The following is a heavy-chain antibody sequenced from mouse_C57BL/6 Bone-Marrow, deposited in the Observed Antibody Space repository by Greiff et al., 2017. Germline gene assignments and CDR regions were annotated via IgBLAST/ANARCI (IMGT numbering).Heavy chain of an antibody. CDR2: IDPENGDT. D-gene: IGHD4-1*01. CDR1: GFNIKDDY. V-gene: IGHV14-4*01. J-gene: IGHJ2*01. Sequence: EVKLQESGAELVRPGASVKLSCTASGFNIKDDYMHWVKQRPEQGLEWIGWIDPENGDTEYASKFQGKATITADTSSNTAYLQLSSLTSEDTAVYYCTTYLTGTRGDYWGQGTTLTVSS. CDR3: TTYLTGTRGDY.